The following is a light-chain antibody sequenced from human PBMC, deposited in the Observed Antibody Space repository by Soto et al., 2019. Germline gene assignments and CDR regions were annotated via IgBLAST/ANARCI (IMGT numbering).Light chain of an antibody. V-gene: IGLV1-44*01. Sequence: QSVLTQPPSASGTPGQRVTISCSGGSSNIGSNPVHWYRQLPGTAPKLLLYSNVQRPSGVPDRVSGSKSGPSASLAISGLQSEDEAYYYCAAWDDSLIAVVFGGGTQLTVL. J-gene: IGLJ2*01. CDR2: SNV. CDR3: AAWDDSLIAVV. CDR1: SSNIGSNP.